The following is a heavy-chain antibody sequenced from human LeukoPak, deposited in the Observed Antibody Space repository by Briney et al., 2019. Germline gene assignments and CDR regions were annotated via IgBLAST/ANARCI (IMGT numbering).Heavy chain of an antibody. CDR3: AKGDVLLWFGELLTAYGMDV. J-gene: IGHJ6*02. D-gene: IGHD3-10*01. CDR2: IKCKTDRGTT. Sequence: NAGVPLRLSCGASGFTFSNPWMRWARQARGKARVWVGRIKCKTDRGTTDYAAPVKGRFTISRDDSKNTLYLQMNSLKTEDTAVYYCAKGDVLLWFGELLTAYGMDVWGQGTTVTVSS. CDR1: GFTFSNPW. V-gene: IGHV3-15*01.